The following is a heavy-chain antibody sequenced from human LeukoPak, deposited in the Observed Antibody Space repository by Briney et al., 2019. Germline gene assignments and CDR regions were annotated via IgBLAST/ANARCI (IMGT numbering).Heavy chain of an antibody. J-gene: IGHJ4*02. Sequence: PGGSLRLSCAASGFTFSSHWMSWVRQAPGKGLEWVANIKKDGSEKYYVDAVKGRFTISRDNAKTSLYLQMNSLRAEDTAVYYCARGSSGRYFQFIDYWGQGTLVTVSS. D-gene: IGHD1-26*01. CDR1: GFTFSSHW. CDR2: IKKDGSEK. CDR3: ARGSSGRYFQFIDY. V-gene: IGHV3-7*01.